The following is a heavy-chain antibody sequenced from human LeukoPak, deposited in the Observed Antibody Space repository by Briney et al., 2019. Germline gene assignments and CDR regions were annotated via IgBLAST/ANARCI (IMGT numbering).Heavy chain of an antibody. CDR2: IGTAGDT. D-gene: IGHD6-13*01. V-gene: IGHV3-13*04. CDR1: GFTFSSYD. CDR3: VRGGSTWYHFDY. Sequence: GGSLRLSCAASGFTFSSYDMYWVRQVTGQSLEWVSSIGTAGDTSYAVSVESRFTISRGNAKNSLYLQMNSLRAGDTAVYFCVRGGSTWYHFDYWGQGTLVTVSS. J-gene: IGHJ4*02.